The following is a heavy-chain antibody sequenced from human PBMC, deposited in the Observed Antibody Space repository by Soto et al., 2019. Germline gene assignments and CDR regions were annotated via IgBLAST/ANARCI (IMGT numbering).Heavy chain of an antibody. V-gene: IGHV1-18*04. J-gene: IGHJ4*02. Sequence: QVQLVQSGAEVKKPGASVKVSCKASGYTFTSYGISWVRQAPGQGLEWMGWISAYNGNTKYAQKFQGRVTMTTDTTTSTAYRELRSLRSDATAVYYCARDTQIFDHWGQGPLVTVSS. CDR1: GYTFTSYG. CDR3: ARDTQIFDH. CDR2: ISAYNGNT.